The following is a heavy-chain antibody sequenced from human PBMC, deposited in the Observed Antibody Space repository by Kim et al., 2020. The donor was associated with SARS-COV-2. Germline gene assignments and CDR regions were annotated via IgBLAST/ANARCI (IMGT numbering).Heavy chain of an antibody. J-gene: IGHJ5*02. D-gene: IGHD2-21*01. CDR2: ISSNGGST. V-gene: IGHV3-64D*06. CDR3: VKGFPFYAGVNWFDP. Sequence: GGSLRLSCSASGFTFSSYAMHWVRQAPGKGLEYVSAISSNGGSTYYADSVKGRFTISRDNSKNTLYLQMSSLRAEDTAVYYCVKGFPFYAGVNWFDPWGQGTLVTVSS. CDR1: GFTFSSYA.